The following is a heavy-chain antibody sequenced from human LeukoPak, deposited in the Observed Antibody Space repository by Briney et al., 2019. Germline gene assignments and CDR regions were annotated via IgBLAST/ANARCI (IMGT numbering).Heavy chain of an antibody. Sequence: AGGSLRLSCAASGFTFSSYAMSWVRQAPGKGLEWVSAISGSGGSTYYADSVKGRFTISRDNSKNTLYLQMNSLRAEDSAVYYCAKQWELPSPFDYWGQGTLVTVSS. CDR3: AKQWELPSPFDY. CDR2: ISGSGGST. D-gene: IGHD1-26*01. J-gene: IGHJ4*02. CDR1: GFTFSSYA. V-gene: IGHV3-23*01.